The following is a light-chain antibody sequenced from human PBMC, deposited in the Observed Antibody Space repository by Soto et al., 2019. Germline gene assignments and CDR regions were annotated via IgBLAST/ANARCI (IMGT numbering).Light chain of an antibody. CDR3: HQYNSWPPGT. CDR2: DAS. V-gene: IGKV3-15*01. Sequence: EIVLTQSRATLSLSPGERATLSCRARPSVSSNYLAWYQQKPGQAPRLLISDASTRANGIPARFIGSGSGTELTLTISSLQSEDFALYYCHQYNSWPPGTFGQGTKVDIK. CDR1: PSVSSN. J-gene: IGKJ2*01.